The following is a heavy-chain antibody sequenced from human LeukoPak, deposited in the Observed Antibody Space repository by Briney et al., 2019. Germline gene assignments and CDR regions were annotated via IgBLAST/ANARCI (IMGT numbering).Heavy chain of an antibody. Sequence: GGSLRLSCAASGFSVSSNYMSWVRQAPGKGLEWVSVIYSDDSTYYADSVKGRFIISRDTSKNTLYLQMNSLRAEDTAVYYCARSGGLQKFDYWGQGTLVTVSS. CDR1: GFSVSSNY. CDR2: IYSDDST. D-gene: IGHD4-11*01. CDR3: ARSGGLQKFDY. J-gene: IGHJ4*02. V-gene: IGHV3-53*05.